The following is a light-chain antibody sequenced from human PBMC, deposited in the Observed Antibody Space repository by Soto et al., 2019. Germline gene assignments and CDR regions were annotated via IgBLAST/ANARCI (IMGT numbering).Light chain of an antibody. CDR1: QSVSSR. CDR3: QQYSKWPT. CDR2: DAS. J-gene: IGKJ1*01. Sequence: EIVMTQSPATLSVSPGERATLSCRASQSVSSRLAWYQQKPGQAPRLLIHDASTRATGIPARFSGSGSGTEFTLTISSLQSEDFAVYYCQQYSKWPTFGQGTKVEIK. V-gene: IGKV3-15*01.